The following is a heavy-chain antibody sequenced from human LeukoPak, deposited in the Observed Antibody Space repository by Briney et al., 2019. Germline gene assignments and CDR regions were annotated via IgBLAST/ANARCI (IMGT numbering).Heavy chain of an antibody. Sequence: GGSLRLSCAASGFTVSSNFMSWVRQAPGKGLEWVSVIYSGGSTYYADSVKGRFTISRDNSKNTLYLQMNSLRADDTAVYYWARGSDDYNWFDPWGQGTLVTVSS. D-gene: IGHD3-10*01. CDR1: GFTVSSNF. J-gene: IGHJ5*02. CDR3: ARGSDDYNWFDP. V-gene: IGHV3-53*01. CDR2: IYSGGST.